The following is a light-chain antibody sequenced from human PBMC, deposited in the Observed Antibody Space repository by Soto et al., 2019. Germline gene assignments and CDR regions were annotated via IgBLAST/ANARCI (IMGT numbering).Light chain of an antibody. CDR2: GAS. J-gene: IGKJ5*01. Sequence: IVLTQSPGTLSLSPGERATLSCRASQSVISNYLAWYQQKPGQAPTLLVYGASSRATGIPDRFSGSGSGTDFTLTSSRLEPEDFAVYYCQQYGDSPITFGQGTRLDFK. CDR3: QQYGDSPIT. CDR1: QSVISNY. V-gene: IGKV3-20*01.